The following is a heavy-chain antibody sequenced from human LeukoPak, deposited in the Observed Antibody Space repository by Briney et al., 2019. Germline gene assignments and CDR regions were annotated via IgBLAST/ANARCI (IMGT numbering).Heavy chain of an antibody. D-gene: IGHD3-3*01. CDR2: IIPILGIA. CDR3: ARDYKRGRFLEWVYAFGI. J-gene: IGHJ3*02. CDR1: GGTFSSYT. V-gene: IGHV1-69*04. Sequence: SSVKVPCKASGGTFSSYTISWVRQAPGQGLEWMGRIIPILGIANYAQKFQGRVTITADKSTSTAYMELSSLRSENTAVYYCARDYKRGRFLEWVYAFGIWGQGTMVTVSS.